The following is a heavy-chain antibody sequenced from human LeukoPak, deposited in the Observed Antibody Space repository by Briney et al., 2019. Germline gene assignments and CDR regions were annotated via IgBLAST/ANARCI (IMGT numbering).Heavy chain of an antibody. CDR3: ARAITIFGVVISYFDY. CDR2: ISSSSSYI. CDR1: GFTFSSYS. D-gene: IGHD3-3*01. V-gene: IGHV3-21*01. Sequence: PGGSLRLSCAASGFTFSSYSMNWVRQAPGKGLEWVSSISSSSSYIYYADSVKGRFTISRDNAKNSLYLQMNSLRAEDTAVYYCARAITIFGVVISYFDYWGQGTLVTVSS. J-gene: IGHJ4*02.